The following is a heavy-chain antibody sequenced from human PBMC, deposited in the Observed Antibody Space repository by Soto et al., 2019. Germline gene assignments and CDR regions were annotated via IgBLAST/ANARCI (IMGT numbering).Heavy chain of an antibody. CDR3: AVTRYDFWSGYHPRPSYYFDY. V-gene: IGHV4-34*01. CDR1: GGSFSGYY. J-gene: IGHJ4*02. Sequence: SETLSLTCAVYGGSFSGYYWSWIRQPPGKGLEWIGEINHSGSTNYNPSLKSRVTISVDTSKNQFSLKLSSVTAADTAVYYCAVTRYDFWSGYHPRPSYYFDYWGQGTLVTVSS. D-gene: IGHD3-3*01. CDR2: INHSGST.